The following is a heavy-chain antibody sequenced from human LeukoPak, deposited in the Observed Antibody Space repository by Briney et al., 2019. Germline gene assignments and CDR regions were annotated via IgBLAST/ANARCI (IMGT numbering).Heavy chain of an antibody. V-gene: IGHV3-30*03. CDR1: GFTFSSYG. CDR2: ISYDGSNK. CDR3: ARGGNYPYYFDY. D-gene: IGHD1-7*01. J-gene: IGHJ4*02. Sequence: GGSLRPSWAASGFTFSSYGMHWVGQAPGKGLEWVAVISYDGSNKYYADSVKGRFTISRDNSKNTLYLQMNSLRAEDTAVYYCARGGNYPYYFDYWGQGTLVTVSS.